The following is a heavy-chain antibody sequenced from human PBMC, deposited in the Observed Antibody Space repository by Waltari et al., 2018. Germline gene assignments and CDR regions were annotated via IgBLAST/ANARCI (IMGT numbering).Heavy chain of an antibody. CDR1: GFTFSDYY. CDR2: ISSSGSTI. Sequence: QVQLVESGGGLVKPGGSLRLSCAASGFTFSDYYMSWIRQAPGQGLEWVSYISSSGSTIYYADSVKGRFTISRDNAKNSLYLQMNSLRAEDTAVYYCARFTMIVVVITSYYGMDVWGQGTTVTVSS. CDR3: ARFTMIVVVITSYYGMDV. J-gene: IGHJ6*02. D-gene: IGHD3-22*01. V-gene: IGHV3-11*01.